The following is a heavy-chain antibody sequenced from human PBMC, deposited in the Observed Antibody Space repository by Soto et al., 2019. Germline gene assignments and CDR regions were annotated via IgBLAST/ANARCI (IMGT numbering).Heavy chain of an antibody. CDR2: IIPIFGTA. CDR1: GGTFSSYA. D-gene: IGHD5-12*01. J-gene: IGHJ6*02. Sequence: ASVKVSCKASGGTFSSYAISWVRQAPGQGLEWMGGIIPIFGTANYAQKFQGRVTITADESTSTAYMELSSLRSEDTAVYYCARVKGYSGYDLDETEDYYYYGMDVWGQGTTVTVSS. V-gene: IGHV1-69*13. CDR3: ARVKGYSGYDLDETEDYYYYGMDV.